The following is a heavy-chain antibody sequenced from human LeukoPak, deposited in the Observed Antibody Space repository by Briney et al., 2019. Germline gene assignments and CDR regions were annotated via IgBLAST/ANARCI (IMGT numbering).Heavy chain of an antibody. CDR2: IYYSGST. D-gene: IGHD3-10*01. CDR3: ARNTQLSFDY. Sequence: SETLSLTCTVSGGSISSYYWSWIRQPPGKGLEWIGYIYYSGSTNHNPSLKSPVTISVDTSKNQFSLKLSSVTAADTAVYYCARNTQLSFDYWGQGTLVTVSS. CDR1: GGSISSYY. J-gene: IGHJ4*02. V-gene: IGHV4-59*08.